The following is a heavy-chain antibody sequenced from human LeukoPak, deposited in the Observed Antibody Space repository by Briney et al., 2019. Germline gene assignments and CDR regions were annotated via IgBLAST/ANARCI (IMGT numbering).Heavy chain of an antibody. D-gene: IGHD6-6*01. CDR1: VYTFTGYY. J-gene: IGHJ3*02. Sequence: ASVNVSCKASVYTFTGYYIHWVRQAPGQGLEWMGWIYPYSGDTNYAQNFQGRVTMTRDTSISTAYMELSSLKSDDTAVYYCARDRNSGSSLDIWGQGTMLTVSS. CDR3: ARDRNSGSSLDI. CDR2: IYPYSGDT. V-gene: IGHV1-2*02.